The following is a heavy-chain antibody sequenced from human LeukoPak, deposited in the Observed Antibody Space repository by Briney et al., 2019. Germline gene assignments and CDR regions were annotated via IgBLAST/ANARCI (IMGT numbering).Heavy chain of an antibody. Sequence: ASVKVSCKAAGHTFTSHHINWVRQAAGQGLEWMGWMNPDTGNTAYAQKFQARVTMTWDTSISTAYMELGGLRSEDTAVYYCARGRPTNLGGIYWGQGTLVTVSS. D-gene: IGHD7-27*01. J-gene: IGHJ4*02. CDR3: ARGRPTNLGGIY. V-gene: IGHV1-8*01. CDR2: MNPDTGNT. CDR1: GHTFTSHH.